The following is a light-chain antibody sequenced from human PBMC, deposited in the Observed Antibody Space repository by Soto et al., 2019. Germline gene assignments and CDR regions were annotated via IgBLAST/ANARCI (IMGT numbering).Light chain of an antibody. CDR2: AAS. V-gene: IGKV1-39*01. J-gene: IGKJ1*01. CDR1: QSISSY. CDR3: QQSYSTPWT. Sequence: DIQMTQSPSSLSASVGDRVTITCRASQSISSYVNWYQQKPGKAPKLLIYAASSLQSGVPYRFSGSGSGTDFSLTISSLQPEDFATYYCQQSYSTPWTFGQGTKVEIK.